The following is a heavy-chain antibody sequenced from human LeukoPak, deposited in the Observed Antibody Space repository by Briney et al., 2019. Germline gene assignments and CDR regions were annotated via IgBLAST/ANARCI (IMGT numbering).Heavy chain of an antibody. D-gene: IGHD3-10*01. V-gene: IGHV1-2*04. Sequence: GASVKVSCKASGYTFTGYYMHWVRQAPGQGLEWMGWINPNSGGTNYAQKFQGWVTMTRNTSISTAYMELSSLRSEDTAVYYCARGVVLWFGREIDIWGQGTMVTVSS. CDR1: GYTFTGYY. CDR3: ARGVVLWFGREIDI. CDR2: INPNSGGT. J-gene: IGHJ3*02.